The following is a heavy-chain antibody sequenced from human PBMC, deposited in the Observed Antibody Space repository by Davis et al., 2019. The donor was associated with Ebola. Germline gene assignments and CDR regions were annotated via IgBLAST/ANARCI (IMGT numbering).Heavy chain of an antibody. Sequence: ASVKVSCKASGYTFTGYYMHWVRQAPGQGLEWMGWINPNSGGTNYAQKFQGRVTMTRDTSISTAYMELSRLRSDDTAVYYCARVHYDYVWGSYRSFDYWGQGTLVTVSS. D-gene: IGHD3-16*02. V-gene: IGHV1-2*02. CDR3: ARVHYDYVWGSYRSFDY. CDR1: GYTFTGYY. J-gene: IGHJ4*02. CDR2: INPNSGGT.